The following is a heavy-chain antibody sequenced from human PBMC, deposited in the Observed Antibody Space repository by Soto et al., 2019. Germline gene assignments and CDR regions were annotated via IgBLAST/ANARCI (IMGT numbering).Heavy chain of an antibody. CDR1: GGSFSGYY. J-gene: IGHJ4*02. Sequence: SETLSLTCAAYGGSFSGYYWSWIRQPPGKGLEWIGEINHSGSTNYNPSLKSRVTISVDTSKNQFSLKLSSVTAADTAVYYCARGTPYSGYLDYWGQGTLVTVSS. CDR3: ARGTPYSGYLDY. CDR2: INHSGST. D-gene: IGHD5-12*01. V-gene: IGHV4-34*01.